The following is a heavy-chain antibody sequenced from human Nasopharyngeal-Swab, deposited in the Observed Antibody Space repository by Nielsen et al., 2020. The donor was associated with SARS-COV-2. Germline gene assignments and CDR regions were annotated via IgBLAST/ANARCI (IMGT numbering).Heavy chain of an antibody. CDR3: VKGPPAVIHYFDY. J-gene: IGHJ4*02. CDR2: ISGSGEST. Sequence: GGSLRLSCAASGFSFSNYDMSWVRQAPGKGLEWVSGISGSGESTHYADSVKGRFTISRDNSKNTLYLQMNSLRAEDTAVYYCVKGPPAVIHYFDYWGQGTLVTVSS. CDR1: GFSFSNYD. V-gene: IGHV3-23*01. D-gene: IGHD2-21*01.